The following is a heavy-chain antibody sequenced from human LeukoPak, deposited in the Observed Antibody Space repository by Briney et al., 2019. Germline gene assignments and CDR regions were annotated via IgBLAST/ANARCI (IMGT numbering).Heavy chain of an antibody. D-gene: IGHD1-26*01. CDR3: AKDIESSGGLGGLDY. CDR1: GFTFDDYA. Sequence: GGSLRLSCAASGFTFDDYAMHWVRQAPGKGLEWVSGISWNSGSIGYADSVKGRFTISRDNAKNSLYLQMNSLRAEDTALYYCAKDIESSGGLGGLDYWGQGTLVTVSS. V-gene: IGHV3-9*01. J-gene: IGHJ4*02. CDR2: ISWNSGSI.